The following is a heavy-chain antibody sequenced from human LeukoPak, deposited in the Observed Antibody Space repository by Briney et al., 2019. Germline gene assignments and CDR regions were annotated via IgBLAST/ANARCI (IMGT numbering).Heavy chain of an antibody. CDR3: ARGLVANWFDP. J-gene: IGHJ5*02. V-gene: IGHV1-46*01. D-gene: IGHD5-12*01. Sequence: ASVKVSCKASGGTFSSYAISWVRQAPGQGLEWMGIINPSGGSTSYAQKFQGRVTMTRDMSTSTVYMELSSLRSEDTAVYYCARGLVANWFDPWGQGTLVTVSS. CDR1: GGTFSSYA. CDR2: INPSGGST.